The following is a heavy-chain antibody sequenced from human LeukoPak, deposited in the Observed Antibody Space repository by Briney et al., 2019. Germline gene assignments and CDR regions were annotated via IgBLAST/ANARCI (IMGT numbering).Heavy chain of an antibody. CDR2: ITQSGST. Sequence: SETLSLTCTVSHYSISSGYYWGWIRQPPRKGLEWIGSITQSGSTYYNPSLMSRVTISIDTSRNQFSMNLNSVTAADTAVYYCAKGAGPPWFDPWGQGTLVTVSS. J-gene: IGHJ5*02. D-gene: IGHD6-19*01. CDR3: AKGAGPPWFDP. V-gene: IGHV4-38-2*02. CDR1: HYSISSGYY.